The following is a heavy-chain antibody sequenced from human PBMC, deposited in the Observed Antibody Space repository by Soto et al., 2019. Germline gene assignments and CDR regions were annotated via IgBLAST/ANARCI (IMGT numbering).Heavy chain of an antibody. D-gene: IGHD3-10*01. CDR2: TYSSGST. Sequence: QVQLQESGPALVKPSQTLSLTCTVSGGSVKSGDCYWSWIRQRPGKGLEWIGYTYSSGSTYHNPSPNSRINISLETSQKRSSTTENSLTAAATAVSYSATVPIYYYGETAYALAFDVWGREPVSTFSS. V-gene: IGHV4-30-4*01. J-gene: IGHJ3*01. CDR3: ATVPIYYYGETAYALAFDV. CDR1: GGSVKSGDCY.